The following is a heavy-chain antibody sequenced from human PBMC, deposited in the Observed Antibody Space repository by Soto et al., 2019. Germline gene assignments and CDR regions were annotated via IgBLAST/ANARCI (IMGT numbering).Heavy chain of an antibody. CDR2: ISAYNGNT. V-gene: IGHV1-18*04. CDR3: ARDRVTTGYYYYGMDV. D-gene: IGHD4-17*01. Sequence: QVQLVQSGAEVKKPGASVKVSCKASGYTFTSYGISWVRQAPGQGLEWMGWISAYNGNTNYAQKLQGRVTMTTDTSTSTAYMELRSPRSDDTAVYYCARDRVTTGYYYYGMDVWGQGTTVTVSS. J-gene: IGHJ6*02. CDR1: GYTFTSYG.